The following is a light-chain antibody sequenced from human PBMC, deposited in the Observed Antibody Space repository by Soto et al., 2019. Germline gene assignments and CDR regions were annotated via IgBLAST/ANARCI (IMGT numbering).Light chain of an antibody. Sequence: IVLTNSPGTLSLSTEERATLSCRASQSVSSSHLAWYQHKPGQAPRLLIYAASSRATGSPDRFSGGGSGTDFTLTISRLEPEDFTVYYCQQYGYPPITFGQGARLETK. CDR2: AAS. CDR1: QSVSSSH. V-gene: IGKV3-20*01. CDR3: QQYGYPPIT. J-gene: IGKJ5*01.